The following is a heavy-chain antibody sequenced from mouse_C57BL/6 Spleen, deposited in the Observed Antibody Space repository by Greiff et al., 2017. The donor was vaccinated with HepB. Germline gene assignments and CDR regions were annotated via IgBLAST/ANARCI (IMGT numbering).Heavy chain of an antibody. Sequence: EVQLQQSGPELVKPGASVKISCKASGYTFTDYYMNWVKQSHGKSLEWIGDINPNNGGTSYNQKFKGKATLTVDKSSSTAYMELRSLTSEDSAVYYCARSDYDPYAMDYWGQGTSVTVSS. CDR2: INPNNGGT. CDR1: GYTFTDYY. D-gene: IGHD2-4*01. J-gene: IGHJ4*01. CDR3: ARSDYDPYAMDY. V-gene: IGHV1-26*01.